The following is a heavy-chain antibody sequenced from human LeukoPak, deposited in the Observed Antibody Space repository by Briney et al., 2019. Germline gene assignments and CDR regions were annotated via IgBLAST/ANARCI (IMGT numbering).Heavy chain of an antibody. V-gene: IGHV4-31*03. CDR2: IYYSGST. J-gene: IGHJ3*02. D-gene: IGHD2-2*01. Sequence: SQTLSLTCTVFGGSISSGGYYWSWIRQHPGKGLEWIGYIYYSGSTYYNPSLKSRVTISVDTSKNQFSLKLSSVTAADTAVYYCARGYCSSTSCHDAFDIWGQGTMVTVSS. CDR3: ARGYCSSTSCHDAFDI. CDR1: GGSISSGGYY.